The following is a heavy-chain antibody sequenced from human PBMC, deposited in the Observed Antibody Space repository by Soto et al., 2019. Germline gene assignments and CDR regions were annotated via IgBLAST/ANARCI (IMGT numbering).Heavy chain of an antibody. CDR3: AREGGYCSGGGCRYFDY. J-gene: IGHJ4*02. Sequence: EVQLVESGGGLVQPGGSLRLSCAASGFTFSTYSMNWVRQAPGKGLEWVSSINTGYYIYYADSVKGRFTISRDNAKNSLYLQMNSLRDEDTAVYYCAREGGYCSGGGCRYFDYWGQGTLVTVSS. CDR1: GFTFSTYS. CDR2: INTGYYI. V-gene: IGHV3-21*01. D-gene: IGHD2-15*01.